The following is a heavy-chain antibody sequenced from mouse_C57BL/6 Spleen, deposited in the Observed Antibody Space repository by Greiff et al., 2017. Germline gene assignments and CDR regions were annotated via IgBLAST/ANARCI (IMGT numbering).Heavy chain of an antibody. CDR3: ARSGSNYDGDY. D-gene: IGHD2-5*01. J-gene: IGHJ2*01. V-gene: IGHV1-69*01. CDR2: IDPSDSYT. CDR1: GYTFTSYW. Sequence: QVQLQQPGAELVMPGASVKLSCKASGYTFTSYWMHWVKQRPGQGLEWIGEIDPSDSYTNYNQKFKGKSTLTVDKSSSTAYMQLSSLTSEASAVYYCARSGSNYDGDYWGQGTTLTVSS.